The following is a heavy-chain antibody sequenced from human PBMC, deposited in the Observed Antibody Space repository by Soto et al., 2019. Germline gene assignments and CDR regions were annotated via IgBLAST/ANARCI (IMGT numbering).Heavy chain of an antibody. CDR2: IYPGDSDT. V-gene: IGHV5-51*01. J-gene: IGHJ6*02. CDR1: GYSFTIYW. D-gene: IGHD3-3*01. Sequence: HGESLKISCTGSGYSFTIYWIGWVRQMPGKGLEWMGIIYPGDSDTRYSPSFQGQVTISADKSISTAYLQWSSLKASDTAMYYCARHNFXVWSGYYGAPNYYYGMDVWGQGTTVTSP. CDR3: ARHNFXVWSGYYGAPNYYYGMDV.